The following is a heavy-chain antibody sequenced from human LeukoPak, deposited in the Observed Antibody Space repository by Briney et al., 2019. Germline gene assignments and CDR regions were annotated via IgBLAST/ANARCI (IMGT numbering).Heavy chain of an antibody. CDR3: ARAKKLIAAAGTRNYYYYGMDV. Sequence: PSETLSLTCAVYGGSFSGYYWSWIRQTPGKGLEWIGEINHSGSTNYNPSLKRRVTISVDTSKHQFSLNLTSVTAPHTAVYYCARAKKLIAAAGTRNYYYYGMDVWGQGTTVTVSS. J-gene: IGHJ6*02. CDR1: GGSFSGYY. D-gene: IGHD6-13*01. V-gene: IGHV4-34*01. CDR2: INHSGST.